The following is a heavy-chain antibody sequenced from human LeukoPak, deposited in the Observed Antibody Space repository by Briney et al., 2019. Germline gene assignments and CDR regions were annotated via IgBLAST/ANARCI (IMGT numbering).Heavy chain of an antibody. D-gene: IGHD4-11*01. Sequence: SETLSLTCTVSGASISSADYYWSWIRQPPGKDLKWIGHIYYSVGTYYNPSLKSRVTISLDTSKNQFSLKLTSVTTADTAVYYCARTDYSNTNWFDPWGQGTLVTVSS. CDR1: GASISSADYY. CDR2: IYYSVGT. CDR3: ARTDYSNTNWFDP. J-gene: IGHJ5*02. V-gene: IGHV4-30-4*01.